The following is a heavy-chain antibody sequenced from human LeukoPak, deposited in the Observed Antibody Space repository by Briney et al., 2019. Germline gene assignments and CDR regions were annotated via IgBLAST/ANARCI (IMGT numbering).Heavy chain of an antibody. CDR2: INAVNGHT. CDR3: ASGPSCCDCYSYGMDV. V-gene: IGHV1-3*01. J-gene: IGHJ6*02. CDR1: GFTFTSFS. D-gene: IGHD2-21*01. Sequence: ASVKVSCMASGFTFTSFSVHWLRQAPGQRLEWMGWINAVNGHTKSSQKFQGRVTITRDTSANTAYMELSSLKSEDTAVYFCASGPSCCDCYSYGMDVWGQGTTVTVSS.